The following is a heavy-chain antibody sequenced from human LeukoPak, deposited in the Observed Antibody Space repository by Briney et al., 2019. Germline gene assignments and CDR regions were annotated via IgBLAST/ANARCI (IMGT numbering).Heavy chain of an antibody. V-gene: IGHV3-21*01. CDR2: ISSSSSYI. J-gene: IGHJ6*02. D-gene: IGHD2-2*01. CDR1: GFTFSSYS. Sequence: KTGGSLRLSCAVSGFTFSSYSMNWVRQAPGKGLEWFSSISSSSSYIYYADSVKGRFTISRDNAKNSLYLQMNSLRAEDTAVYYCARASAAGPYYYYGMDVWGQGTTVTVSS. CDR3: ARASAAGPYYYYGMDV.